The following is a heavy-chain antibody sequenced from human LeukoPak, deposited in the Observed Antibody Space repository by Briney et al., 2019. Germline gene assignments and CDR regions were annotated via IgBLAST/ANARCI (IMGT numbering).Heavy chain of an antibody. D-gene: IGHD3-10*01. CDR2: IKCRSEGETT. V-gene: IGHV3-15*01. Sequence: PGGSLRLSCVASGFTFSNAWMSWVRQAPGKGREWVGRIKCRSEGETTDFAAPVKGRFPISRDDSKTTLYLQMHSLKTEDTAVYYCTTDLGITMIRGVIVSWGQGNLVTVSS. CDR3: TTDLGITMIRGVIVS. J-gene: IGHJ4*02. CDR1: GFTFSNAW.